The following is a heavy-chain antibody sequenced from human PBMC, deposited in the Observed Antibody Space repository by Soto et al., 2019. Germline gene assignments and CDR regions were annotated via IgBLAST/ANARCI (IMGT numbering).Heavy chain of an antibody. CDR1: GYTFTGYY. CDR3: AMYSSSSWEGSAFDI. Sequence: ASVKVSCKASGYTFTGYYMHWVRQAPGQGLEWMGWINPNSGGTNYAQKFQGRVAMTRDTSISTAYMELSRLRSDDTAVYYCAMYSSSSWEGSAFDIWRQGTMVTVSS. J-gene: IGHJ3*02. CDR2: INPNSGGT. D-gene: IGHD6-6*01. V-gene: IGHV1-2*02.